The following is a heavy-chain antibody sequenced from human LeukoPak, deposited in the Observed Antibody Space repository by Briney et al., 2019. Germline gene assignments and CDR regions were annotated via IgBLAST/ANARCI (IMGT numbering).Heavy chain of an antibody. Sequence: GGSLRLSCAASGFTFSSYSMNWVRQAPGKGLEWVSSISSSSSYIYYADSVKGRFTISRDNAKNSLYLQMNSLRAEDTAVYYCARDRVLYGDYGELDYWGQGTLVTVSS. J-gene: IGHJ4*02. V-gene: IGHV3-21*01. CDR2: ISSSSSYI. CDR3: ARDRVLYGDYGELDY. CDR1: GFTFSSYS. D-gene: IGHD4-17*01.